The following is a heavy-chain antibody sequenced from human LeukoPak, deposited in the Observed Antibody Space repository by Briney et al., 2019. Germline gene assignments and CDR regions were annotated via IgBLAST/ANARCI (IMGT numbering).Heavy chain of an antibody. CDR1: GFTFSSYE. J-gene: IGHJ4*02. Sequence: GGSLRLSCAASGFTFSSYEMNWVRQAPGKGLEWVSYISSSGSTIYYADSVKGRFTISRDNAKNSLYLQMNSLRAEDTAVYYCARGRPYYYDSSGYNDYWGQGTLVTVSS. CDR3: ARGRPYYYDSSGYNDY. CDR2: ISSSGSTI. V-gene: IGHV3-48*03. D-gene: IGHD3-22*01.